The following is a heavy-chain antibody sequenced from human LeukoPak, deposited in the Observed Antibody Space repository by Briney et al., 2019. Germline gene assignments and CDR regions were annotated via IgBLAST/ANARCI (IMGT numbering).Heavy chain of an antibody. CDR3: ARDATVAGRLFDY. J-gene: IGHJ4*02. CDR2: TYYRSKWYN. Sequence: SQTLSLTCAISGDSVSSNSAAWNWLRQSPSRGLEWLGRTYYRSKWYNDYAVSVKSRITINPDTSKNQFSLQLNSVTPEDTAVYYCARDATVAGRLFDYWGQGTLVTVSS. V-gene: IGHV6-1*01. D-gene: IGHD4-23*01. CDR1: GDSVSSNSAA.